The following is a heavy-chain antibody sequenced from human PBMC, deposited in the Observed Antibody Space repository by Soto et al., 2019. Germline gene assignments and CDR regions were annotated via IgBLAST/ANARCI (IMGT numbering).Heavy chain of an antibody. V-gene: IGHV4-30-2*01. CDR3: ASSGYSSGWDEYYFDY. CDR1: GGSISSGGYS. J-gene: IGHJ4*02. CDR2: IYHSGSI. D-gene: IGHD6-19*01. Sequence: PSETLSLTCAVSGGSISSGGYSWSWIRQPPGKGLEWIGYIYHSGSIYYNPSLKSRVTISVDRSKNQFSLKLSSVTAADTAVYYCASSGYSSGWDEYYFDYWGQGTLVTVS.